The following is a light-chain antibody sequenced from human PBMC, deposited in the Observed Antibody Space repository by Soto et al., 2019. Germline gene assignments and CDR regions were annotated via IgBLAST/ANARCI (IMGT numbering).Light chain of an antibody. CDR1: RSNIGAGYD. V-gene: IGLV1-40*01. J-gene: IGLJ1*01. CDR3: QSYDSSLSGYV. Sequence: QSVLTQPPSVSGAPGQRVTISCTGSRSNIGAGYDVHWYQQLPGTAPKLLIYGISNRPSGVPDRFSGSKSGTSASLAITGLQAEDEADYYCQSYDSSLSGYVFGTGTKVTVL. CDR2: GIS.